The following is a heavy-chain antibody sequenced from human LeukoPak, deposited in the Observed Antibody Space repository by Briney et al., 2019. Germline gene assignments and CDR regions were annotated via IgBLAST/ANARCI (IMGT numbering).Heavy chain of an antibody. CDR3: ARAYYDILSGYPHFDY. CDR2: ISAYNGNT. D-gene: IGHD3-9*01. V-gene: IGHV1-18*01. Sequence: ASVKVSCKASGYTFTSYGISWVRQAPGQGLEWMGWISAYNGNTNYAQKLQGRVTMTTDTSTSTAYMELRSLRSDDTAVYYCARAYYDILSGYPHFDYWGQGTLVTVSS. CDR1: GYTFTSYG. J-gene: IGHJ4*02.